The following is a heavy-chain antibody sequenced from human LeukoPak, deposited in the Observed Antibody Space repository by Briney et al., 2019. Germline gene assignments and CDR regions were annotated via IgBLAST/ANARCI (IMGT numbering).Heavy chain of an antibody. J-gene: IGHJ3*02. CDR3: AKGLPVYCSGGRCYDQRSGDAFGI. D-gene: IGHD2-15*01. CDR2: ISGSGGST. Sequence: GGSLRLSCAASGFDFSSYSMNWVRQAPGKGLEWVSAISGSGGSTYYADSVKGRFTISRDNSKNTLYLQMNSLRAEDTAVYYCAKGLPVYCSGGRCYDQRSGDAFGIWGQGTLVTVSS. CDR1: GFDFSSYS. V-gene: IGHV3-23*01.